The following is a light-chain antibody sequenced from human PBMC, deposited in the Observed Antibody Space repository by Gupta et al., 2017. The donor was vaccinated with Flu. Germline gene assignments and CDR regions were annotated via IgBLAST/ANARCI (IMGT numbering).Light chain of an antibody. J-gene: IGLJ3*02. V-gene: IGLV2-14*01. CDR2: EVN. Sequence: SITISCTGTSSDVGGYNYVSCYQQHPGKAPKLMIYEVNNRPSGVSNRFSGSKSGNTASLTISGLQAEDEGDYYCSSYTSRSTLVFGAGTRVTVL. CDR3: SSYTSRSTLV. CDR1: SSDVGGYNY.